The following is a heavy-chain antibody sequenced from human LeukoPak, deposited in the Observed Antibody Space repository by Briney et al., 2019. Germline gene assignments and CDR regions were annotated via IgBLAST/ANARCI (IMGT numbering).Heavy chain of an antibody. CDR2: IKEDGGEK. CDR3: ASPSNKYSVPFDS. V-gene: IGHV3-7*03. J-gene: IGHJ4*02. CDR1: GFTFSSYW. D-gene: IGHD2-15*01. Sequence: PGGSLRLSCAASGFTFSSYWMSWVRQAPGKGLEWVANIKEDGGEKYYVDSVKGRFTISSDNSKNTLYLQMNSLRAEDTAVYYCASPSNKYSVPFDSWGQGTLVTVSS.